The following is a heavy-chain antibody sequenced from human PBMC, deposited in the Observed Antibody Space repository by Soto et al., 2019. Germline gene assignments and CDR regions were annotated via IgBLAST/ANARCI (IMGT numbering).Heavy chain of an antibody. CDR1: GGSFSGYY. J-gene: IGHJ6*02. D-gene: IGHD6-13*01. V-gene: IGHV4-34*01. CDR3: ARGRAAAKLCPEAKYYYYYGMDV. Sequence: PSETLSLTCAVYGGSFSGYYWSWIRQPPGKGLEWIGEINHSGSTNYNPSLKSRVTISVDTSKNQFSLKLSSVTAADTAVYYCARGRAAAKLCPEAKYYYYYGMDVWGQGTTVT. CDR2: INHSGST.